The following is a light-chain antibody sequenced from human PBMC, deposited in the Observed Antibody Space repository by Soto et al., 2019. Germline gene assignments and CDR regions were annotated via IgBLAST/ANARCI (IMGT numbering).Light chain of an antibody. V-gene: IGLV2-14*01. CDR3: SSYTSSSPLV. Sequence: QLVLTQPASVSGSPGQSITISCTGTSSDVGGYNYVSWYQQHPGKAPKLMIYEVSNRPSGVSNRFSGSKSGNTASLTISGLQAEAEADYYCSSYTSSSPLVFGGGTKLTVL. CDR2: EVS. CDR1: SSDVGGYNY. J-gene: IGLJ2*01.